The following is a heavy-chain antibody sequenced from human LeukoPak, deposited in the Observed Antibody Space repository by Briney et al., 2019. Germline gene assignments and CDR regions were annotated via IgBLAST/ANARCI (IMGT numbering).Heavy chain of an antibody. Sequence: PSETLSLTCTVSGGSISSGSYYWSWIRQPAGKGLEWIGRIYTSGSTNYNPSLKSRVTISVDTSKNQFSLKLSSVAVADTAVYYCARGGGYYDSSGYYSEYFQHWGQGTLVTVSS. J-gene: IGHJ1*01. D-gene: IGHD3-22*01. CDR2: IYTSGST. CDR1: GGSISSGSYY. CDR3: ARGGGYYDSSGYYSEYFQH. V-gene: IGHV4-61*02.